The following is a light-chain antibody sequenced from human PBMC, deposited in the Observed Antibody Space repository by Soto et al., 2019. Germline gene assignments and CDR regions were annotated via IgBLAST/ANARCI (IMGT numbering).Light chain of an antibody. Sequence: QSVLTQPPSVSGAPVPRVTISCPGSSSNIGAGYDVHWYQQLPGTAPKLLIYGHSNRPSGVPDRFSGSKSGTSAYLAITGLQAEDDADYYCQSYDRRVRVVFGGGTKLTVL. CDR1: SSNIGAGYD. J-gene: IGLJ2*01. CDR3: QSYDRRVRVV. CDR2: GHS. V-gene: IGLV1-40*01.